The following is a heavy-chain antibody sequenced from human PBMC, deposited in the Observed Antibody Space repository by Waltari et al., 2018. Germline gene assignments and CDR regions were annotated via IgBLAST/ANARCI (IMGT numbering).Heavy chain of an antibody. V-gene: IGHV4-38-2*01. Sequence: QVQLQESGPGLVKPSETLSLTCAVSGYSISSGYYWGWIRQPPGKGLEWIGSIYHSGSTYYNPSLKSRVTRSVDTSKNQFSLKLSSVTAADTAVYYCARASGIVVVSVFDYWGQGTLVTVSS. CDR3: ARASGIVVVSVFDY. CDR1: GYSISSGYY. CDR2: IYHSGST. D-gene: IGHD3-22*01. J-gene: IGHJ4*02.